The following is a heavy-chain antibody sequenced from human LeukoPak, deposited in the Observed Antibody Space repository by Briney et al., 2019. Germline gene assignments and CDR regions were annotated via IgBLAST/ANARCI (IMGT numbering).Heavy chain of an antibody. J-gene: IGHJ4*02. D-gene: IGHD3-9*01. Sequence: PGRSLRLSCAASGFTFSSYGMHWVRQAPAEGLEWMAVISYDGSNKYYADSVKGRFTISRDNSKNTLYLQMNSLRAEDTAVYYCAKGGGDYDILTGPDYWGQGTLVTVSS. V-gene: IGHV3-30*18. CDR1: GFTFSSYG. CDR2: ISYDGSNK. CDR3: AKGGGDYDILTGPDY.